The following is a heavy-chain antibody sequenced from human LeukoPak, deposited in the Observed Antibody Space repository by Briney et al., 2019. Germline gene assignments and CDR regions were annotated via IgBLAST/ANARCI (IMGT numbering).Heavy chain of an antibody. CDR3: ARVRGSSSWFSFYFDY. CDR1: GFTFSSYG. J-gene: IGHJ4*02. V-gene: IGHV3-30*02. Sequence: GGSLRLSCAASGFTFSSYGMHWVRQAPGKGLEWVAFIRYDGTNKYYADSVKGRFTISRDNSENTLYLQMSSLRPEDTAVYYCARVRGSSSWFSFYFDYWGQGTLVTVSS. CDR2: IRYDGTNK. D-gene: IGHD6-13*01.